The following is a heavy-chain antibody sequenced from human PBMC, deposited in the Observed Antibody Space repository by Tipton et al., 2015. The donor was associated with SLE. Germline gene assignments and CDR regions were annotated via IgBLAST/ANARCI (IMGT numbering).Heavy chain of an antibody. CDR3: ASSSSGAFDI. CDR2: IHYSGST. Sequence: TLSLTCTVSGGSISSHYWSWIRQPPGKGLEWIAYIHYSGSTNYSPSLKSRVTISVDTSKNQFSLKLSSVTAADTAVYYCASSSSGAFDIWGQGTMVTVSS. J-gene: IGHJ3*02. CDR1: GGSISSHY. V-gene: IGHV4-59*11.